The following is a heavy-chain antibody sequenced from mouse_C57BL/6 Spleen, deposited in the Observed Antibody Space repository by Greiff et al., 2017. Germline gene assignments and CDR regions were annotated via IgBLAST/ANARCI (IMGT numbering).Heavy chain of an antibody. CDR3: TVITTVVAVDY. V-gene: IGHV14-4*01. CDR1: GFNIKDDY. Sequence: VQLQQSGAELARPGASVKLSCTASGFNIKDDYMHWVKQRPEQGLEWIGWIDPENGYTEYATKFQGKATITADTSSNTAYLQLSSLTSEDTAVYYCTVITTVVAVDYWGQGTTLTVSS. J-gene: IGHJ2*01. D-gene: IGHD1-1*01. CDR2: IDPENGYT.